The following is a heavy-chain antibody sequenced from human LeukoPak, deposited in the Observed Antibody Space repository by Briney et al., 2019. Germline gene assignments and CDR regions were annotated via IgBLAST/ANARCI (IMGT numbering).Heavy chain of an antibody. V-gene: IGHV4-34*01. J-gene: IGHJ4*03. D-gene: IGHD6-13*01. Sequence: SETLSLTCAVHGESFSAYFWSWIRQVPGKGLEWIGEIDHRGSTNYNPSLKGRGTISVDTSKNHFSLSLTSVTAADTATYYCASRSLTLAAARCFDAWGQGTVVTVSS. CDR2: IDHRGST. CDR3: ASRSLTLAAARCFDA. CDR1: GESFSAYF.